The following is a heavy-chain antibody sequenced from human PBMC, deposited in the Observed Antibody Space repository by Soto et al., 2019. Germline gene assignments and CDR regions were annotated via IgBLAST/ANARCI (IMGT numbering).Heavy chain of an antibody. J-gene: IGHJ4*02. Sequence: GSLRLSCAASGFTFSSYAMSWVRQAPGKGLEWVSGISDSGGSTYYADSVKGRFTISRDNPKNTLYLQMNSLRGEDTAVYYWAKMRGYSSSWLDYWGKETLVTVSS. CDR1: GFTFSSYA. V-gene: IGHV3-23*01. CDR2: ISDSGGST. CDR3: AKMRGYSSSWLDY. D-gene: IGHD6-13*01.